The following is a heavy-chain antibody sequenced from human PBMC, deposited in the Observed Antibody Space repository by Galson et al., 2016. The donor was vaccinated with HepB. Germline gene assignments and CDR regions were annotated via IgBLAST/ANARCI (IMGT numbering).Heavy chain of an antibody. V-gene: IGHV4-39*01. Sequence: TLSLTCTVSGGSISSSSYYWGWIRQPPGKGLEWIGSIYYSGSTYYNPSLKSRVTISVDTSKNQFSLKLSSVTAADTGVYYCSAGWQFDYWGQGTLVTISS. CDR3: SAGWQFDY. CDR2: IYYSGST. J-gene: IGHJ4*02. D-gene: IGHD6-19*01. CDR1: GGSISSSSYY.